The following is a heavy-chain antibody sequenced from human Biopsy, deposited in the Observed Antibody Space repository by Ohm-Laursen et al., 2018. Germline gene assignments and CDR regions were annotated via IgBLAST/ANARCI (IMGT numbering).Heavy chain of an antibody. V-gene: IGHV3-7*01. CDR2: IKQDGSED. D-gene: IGHD5/OR15-5a*01. Sequence: SLRLSCAASGFTFSSSWMTWVRQAPGKGLEWVAMIKQDGSEDYYVDSVKGRFTISRDNAQKSLDLQLNSLRAVDTAVYYCVRGRSRDVWGQGTTVTVSS. CDR3: VRGRSRDV. J-gene: IGHJ6*02. CDR1: GFTFSSSW.